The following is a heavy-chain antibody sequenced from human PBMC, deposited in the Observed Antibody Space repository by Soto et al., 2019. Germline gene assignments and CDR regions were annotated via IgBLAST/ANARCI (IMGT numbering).Heavy chain of an antibody. J-gene: IGHJ3*02. V-gene: IGHV1-2*04. CDR2: INPNSGGT. Sequence: ASVKVSCKASGYTFTGYYMHWVRQAPGQGLEWMGWINPNSGGTNYAQKFQGWVTMTRDTSISTAYMELSRLRSDDTDVYYCARGAEVGAPLRAAFDIWGQGTMVTVSS. D-gene: IGHD1-26*01. CDR1: GYTFTGYY. CDR3: ARGAEVGAPLRAAFDI.